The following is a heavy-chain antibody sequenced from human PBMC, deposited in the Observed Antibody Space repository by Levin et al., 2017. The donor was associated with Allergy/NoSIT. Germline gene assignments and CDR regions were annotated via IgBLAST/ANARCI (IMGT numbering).Heavy chain of an antibody. V-gene: IGHV2-26*01. J-gene: IGHJ3*02. CDR1: VFSLSHARMG. Sequence: SGPTLVKPTETLTLTCTVSVFSLSHARMGVSWIRQPPGKALAWLAHIFSNDEKSYSTSLKSRLTISKDTPKSQVVLTMTNMDPVDTATYYCARMTGSPVGGDAFDIWGQGTMVTVSS. CDR2: IFSNDEK. D-gene: IGHD3-10*01. CDR3: ARMTGSPVGGDAFDI.